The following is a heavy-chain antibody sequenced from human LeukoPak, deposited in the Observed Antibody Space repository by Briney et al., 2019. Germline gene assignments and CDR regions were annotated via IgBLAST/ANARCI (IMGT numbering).Heavy chain of an antibody. CDR2: INHSGST. CDR1: GGSFSGYY. V-gene: IGHV4-34*01. CDR3: AFEYSSSIFDY. J-gene: IGHJ4*02. Sequence: SETLSLTCAVYGGSFSGYYWSWIRQPPGKGLEWIGEINHSGSTNYNPSLKSRVTISVDTSKSQFSLKLSSVTAADTAVYYCAFEYSSSIFDYWGQGTLVTVSS. D-gene: IGHD6-6*01.